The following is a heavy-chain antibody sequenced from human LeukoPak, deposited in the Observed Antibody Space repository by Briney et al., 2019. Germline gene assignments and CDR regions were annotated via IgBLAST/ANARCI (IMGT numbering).Heavy chain of an antibody. CDR3: AKEFSNHGNYYYYYGMDV. CDR1: GSTFSSYA. J-gene: IGHJ6*02. Sequence: GGSLRLSCAASGSTFSSYAMSWVRQAPGKGLEWVSAISGSGGSTYYADSVKGRFTISRDNAKNSLYLQMNSLRAEDTALYYCAKEFSNHGNYYYYYGMDVWGQGTTVTVSS. CDR2: ISGSGGST. V-gene: IGHV3-23*01. D-gene: IGHD1-14*01.